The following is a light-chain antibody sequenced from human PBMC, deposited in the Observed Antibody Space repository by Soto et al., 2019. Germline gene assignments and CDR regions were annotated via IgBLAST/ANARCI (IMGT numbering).Light chain of an antibody. CDR2: SYN. CDR3: AAWDDSLNGYV. Sequence: QSVLTQPPSASGTPGQRVTISCSGSSSNIGSNTVNWYHQLPGTAPKLLIYSYNQRPSGVPDRFSGSKSVTSASLAISGLQSEDEADYYCAAWDDSLNGYVFGTGTKLTVL. J-gene: IGLJ1*01. CDR1: SSNIGSNT. V-gene: IGLV1-44*01.